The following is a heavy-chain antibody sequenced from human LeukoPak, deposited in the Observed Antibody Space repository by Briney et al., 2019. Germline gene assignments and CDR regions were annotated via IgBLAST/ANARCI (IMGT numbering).Heavy chain of an antibody. Sequence: ASVKVSCKASGYTFTSYDINWVRQATGQGLEWMGWMNPNSGNTGYAQKFQGRVTMTRNTSISTAYMELSSLRSEDTAVYYCARVTYYDFWSGYYTGRYNWFDPWGQGTLVTVSS. D-gene: IGHD3-3*01. CDR2: MNPNSGNT. V-gene: IGHV1-8*01. CDR1: GYTFTSYD. CDR3: ARVTYYDFWSGYYTGRYNWFDP. J-gene: IGHJ5*02.